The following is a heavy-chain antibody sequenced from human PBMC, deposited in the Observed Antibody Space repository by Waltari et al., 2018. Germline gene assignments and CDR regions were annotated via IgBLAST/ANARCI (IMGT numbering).Heavy chain of an antibody. CDR2: INAGNGNT. D-gene: IGHD1-20*01. CDR3: ARDHRVTGTANDY. V-gene: IGHV1-3*01. CDR1: GYTFTRYA. Sequence: QVQLVQSGAEVKKPGAAVKVSCKASGYTFTRYAMHWVRQAPGQRLEWMGWINAGNGNTKYSQKFQGRVTITRDTSASTAYMELSSLRSEDTAVYYCARDHRVTGTANDYWGQGTLVTVSS. J-gene: IGHJ4*02.